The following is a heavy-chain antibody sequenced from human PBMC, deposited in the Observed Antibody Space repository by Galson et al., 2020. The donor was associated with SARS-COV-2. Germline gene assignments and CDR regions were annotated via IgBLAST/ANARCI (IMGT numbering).Heavy chain of an antibody. J-gene: IGHJ2*01. CDR1: EYTFSRDV. CDR2: INAASGNT. V-gene: IGHV1-3*01. Sequence: ASVKVSCKGSEYTFSRDVIHWVRQAPGQRLEWMGWINAASGNTKYSQNFQGRVTITRDTSASTGYMELSSLRSEDTAVYYCAKEDNRGSVLSLWGRGTLVSVSS. D-gene: IGHD7-27*01. CDR3: AKEDNRGSVLSL.